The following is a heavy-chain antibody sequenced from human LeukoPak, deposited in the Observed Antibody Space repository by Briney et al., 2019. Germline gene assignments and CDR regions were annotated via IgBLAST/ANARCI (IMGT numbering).Heavy chain of an antibody. J-gene: IGHJ6*02. Sequence: SETLSLTCTVSGYSISSGYFWGWIRQPPGKGLQWIGNIYHSGSTYYNPSLKSRVTISVDTSKNQFSLNLTSVTAADTAVYYCAGPSYSSSSAPDVWGQGTTVTVSS. D-gene: IGHD6-13*01. CDR1: GYSISSGYF. CDR2: IYHSGST. V-gene: IGHV4-38-2*02. CDR3: AGPSYSSSSAPDV.